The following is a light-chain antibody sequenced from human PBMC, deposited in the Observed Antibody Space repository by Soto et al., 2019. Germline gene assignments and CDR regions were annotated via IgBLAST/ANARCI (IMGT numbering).Light chain of an antibody. CDR1: QSIDSSY. CDR3: QWSGT. V-gene: IGKV3-20*01. J-gene: IGKJ3*01. CDR2: GTS. Sequence: IVLTQSPGTLSLSPGDTATLSCRASQSIDSSYVAWYQQKSGQPPSLLVYGTSTMATGIPDRFSGSGSGTVFTLSISRLEPEDFSVYFCQWSGTFGPGTKV.